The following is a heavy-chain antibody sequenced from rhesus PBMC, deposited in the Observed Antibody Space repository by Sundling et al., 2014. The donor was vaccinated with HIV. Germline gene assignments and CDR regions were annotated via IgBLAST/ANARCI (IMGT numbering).Heavy chain of an antibody. CDR3: ARRYRGYSLSFVNFDY. J-gene: IGHJ4*01. Sequence: QVQLVQSGAEVKQPGASVKVSCKASGYTFTSYGMNWVRQAHGQRLEWMGWINTDTGNPTYAQGFKERFTFSMDTSISTAYLQISSLKAEDTAVYYCARRYRGYSLSFVNFDYWGQGVLVTVSS. V-gene: IGHV7-114*01. CDR2: INTDTGNP. CDR1: GYTFTSYG. D-gene: IGHD5-24*01.